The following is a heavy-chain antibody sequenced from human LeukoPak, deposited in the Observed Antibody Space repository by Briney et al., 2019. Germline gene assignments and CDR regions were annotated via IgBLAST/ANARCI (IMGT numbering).Heavy chain of an antibody. CDR2: INTDESST. D-gene: IGHD1/OR15-1a*01. CDR3: TRGMRTTNYYYMDV. J-gene: IGHJ6*03. V-gene: IGHV3-74*01. CDR1: GFTFGSYW. Sequence: GGSLRPSCAASGFTFGSYWMHWVRQAPGKGLVWVSRINTDESSTIYADSVKGRFTISRDNAKNTLYLQMNSLRADDTAVYYCTRGMRTTNYYYMDVWGNGTSITVYS.